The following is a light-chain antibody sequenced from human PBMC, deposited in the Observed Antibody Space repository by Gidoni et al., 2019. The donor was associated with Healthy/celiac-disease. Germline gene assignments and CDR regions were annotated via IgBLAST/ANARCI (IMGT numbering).Light chain of an antibody. V-gene: IGKV1-33*01. CDR1: QDISNY. Sequence: DIQMTQSPSSLSASVGDRVTITCQASQDISNYLNWYQQKPGKAPKLLIYDASNLETGVPSRFSGSGSGTDFTFTISSLQPEDIATYYCQQYDNLPPVECTFGGGTKVEIK. J-gene: IGKJ4*01. CDR3: QQYDNLPPVECT. CDR2: DAS.